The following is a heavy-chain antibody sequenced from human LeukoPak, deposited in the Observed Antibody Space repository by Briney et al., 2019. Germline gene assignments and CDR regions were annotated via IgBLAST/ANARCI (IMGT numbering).Heavy chain of an antibody. J-gene: IGHJ4*02. CDR2: INPNSGGT. D-gene: IGHD6-19*01. Sequence: ASVKVSCKASGYSFTDFYMHWVRQAPGQGLEWMGWINPNSGGTNYARKFQGRVTMTRDTSITTAYVELNRLGSDDTALYYCAKGGRYFFDFWGQGTLVTVSS. V-gene: IGHV1-2*02. CDR1: GYSFTDFY. CDR3: AKGGRYFFDF.